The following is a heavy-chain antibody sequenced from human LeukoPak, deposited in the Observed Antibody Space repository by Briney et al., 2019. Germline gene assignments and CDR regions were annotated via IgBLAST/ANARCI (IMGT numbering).Heavy chain of an antibody. CDR3: AKGGFADILTGTENFDY. D-gene: IGHD3-9*01. J-gene: IGHJ4*02. CDR2: IGTAGDT. CDR1: GFTFSSHD. Sequence: GGSLRLSCAASGFTFSSHDMPWVRQATGKGLEWVSGIGTAGDTHYPGSVKGRFTIARDNAKNSLYLQMNSLRAEDTAVYYCAKGGFADILTGTENFDYWGQGTLVTVSS. V-gene: IGHV3-13*01.